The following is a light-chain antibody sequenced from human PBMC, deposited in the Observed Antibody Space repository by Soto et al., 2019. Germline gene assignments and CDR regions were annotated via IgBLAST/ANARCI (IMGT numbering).Light chain of an antibody. Sequence: QSALTQPASVSGSPGQSITISCTGSSSDVGAYNFVSWFQQHPDKAPKLMIYQVTNRPSGVSNRFSGSKSGNTASLTISGLQTEDEADYYCSSFTTTNTWVFGGGNKLTVL. J-gene: IGLJ3*02. CDR1: SSDVGAYNF. CDR2: QVT. CDR3: SSFTTTNTWV. V-gene: IGLV2-14*01.